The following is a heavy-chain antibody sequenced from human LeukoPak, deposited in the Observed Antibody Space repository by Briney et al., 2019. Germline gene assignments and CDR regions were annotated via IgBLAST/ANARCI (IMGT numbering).Heavy chain of an antibody. CDR2: IKQDGSEE. CDR1: GFTFSNYW. V-gene: IGHV3-7*01. J-gene: IGHJ3*02. Sequence: GGSLRLSCAASGFTFSNYWMTWVRQAPGKGLEWVANIKQDGSEEYYVDSVRGRFTISRDNAKNLLYLQMNSLRAEDTAVYYCARDLQCGGDCHYDALDIWGQGTLVTVSS. D-gene: IGHD2-21*02. CDR3: ARDLQCGGDCHYDALDI.